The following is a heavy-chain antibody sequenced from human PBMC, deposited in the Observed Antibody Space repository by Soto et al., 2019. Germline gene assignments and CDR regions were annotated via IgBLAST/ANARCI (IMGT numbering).Heavy chain of an antibody. J-gene: IGHJ4*02. Sequence: KTSETLSLTCTVSGDSISSNNYYWGWIRQPPGKGLEWIGGVYYSGSTYYNPSLKSRVIISVDTSRNQFSLKVSSVTAADTAVYYCARLGGVGYNPRWGQGTLVTVSS. V-gene: IGHV4-39*01. CDR2: VYYSGST. CDR3: ARLGGVGYNPR. D-gene: IGHD5-12*01. CDR1: GDSISSNNYY.